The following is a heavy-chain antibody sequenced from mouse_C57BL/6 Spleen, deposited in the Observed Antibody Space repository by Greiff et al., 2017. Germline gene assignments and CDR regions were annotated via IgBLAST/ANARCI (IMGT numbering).Heavy chain of an antibody. V-gene: IGHV1-54*01. D-gene: IGHD2-1*01. CDR3: AREVYWDFDY. CDR2: INPGSGGT. J-gene: IGHJ2*01. CDR1: GYAFTNYL. Sequence: VQLQQPGAELVRPGTSVKVSCKASGYAFTNYLIEWVKQRPGQGLEWIGVINPGSGGTNYNEKFKGKATLTADKNSSTAYMQLSSLTSEDSAVYVCAREVYWDFDYGGQGTTLTVSS.